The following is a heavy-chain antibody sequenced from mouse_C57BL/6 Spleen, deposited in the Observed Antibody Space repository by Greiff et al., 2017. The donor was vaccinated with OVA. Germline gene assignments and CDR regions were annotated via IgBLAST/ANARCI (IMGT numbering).Heavy chain of an antibody. Sequence: QVQLQQSGPGLVQPSQSLSITCTVSGFSLTSYGVHWVRQSPGKGLEWLGVIWRGGSTDYNAAFMSRLSITKDNSKSQVFFKMNSLQADDTAIYYCAKKGALGHHWYFDVWGTGTTVTVSS. CDR3: AKKGALGHHWYFDV. D-gene: IGHD4-1*01. J-gene: IGHJ1*03. CDR1: GFSLTSYG. V-gene: IGHV2-5*01. CDR2: IWRGGST.